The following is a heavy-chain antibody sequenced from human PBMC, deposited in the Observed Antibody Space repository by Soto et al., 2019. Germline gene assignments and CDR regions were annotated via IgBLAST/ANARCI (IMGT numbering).Heavy chain of an antibody. CDR3: ARKDSNFWSGYFHGAFDI. Sequence: SETLSLTCAVYGGSFSGYYWSWIRQPPGKGLEWIGEINHSGSTNHNPSLKSRVTISVDTSKNQFSLKLSSVTAADTAVYYCARKDSNFWSGYFHGAFDIWGQGTMVTVSS. J-gene: IGHJ3*02. CDR2: INHSGST. CDR1: GGSFSGYY. V-gene: IGHV4-34*01. D-gene: IGHD3-3*01.